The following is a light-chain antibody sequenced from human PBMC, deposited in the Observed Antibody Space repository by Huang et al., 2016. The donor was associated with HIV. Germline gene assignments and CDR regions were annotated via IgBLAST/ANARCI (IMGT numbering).Light chain of an antibody. CDR1: QSVRDN. CDR2: GSS. J-gene: IGKJ1*01. CDR3: QQYYTWPRT. Sequence: EVLMTQSPVTLSESPGGRVTISCWASQSVRDNLAWFQQKPGQAPRLLVPGSSTRATGVPARFSGSGSGTGFTLTITSLQSEDYAVYYCQQYYTWPRTFGQGTRVE. V-gene: IGKV3-15*01.